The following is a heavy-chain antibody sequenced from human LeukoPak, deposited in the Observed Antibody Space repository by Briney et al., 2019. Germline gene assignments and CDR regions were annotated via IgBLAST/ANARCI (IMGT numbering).Heavy chain of an antibody. CDR2: IYTSGST. Sequence: SETLSLTCAVYGGSFSGYYWSWIRQPAGKGLEWIGRIYTSGSTNYNPSLKSRVTISVDTSKNQFSLKLSSVTAADTAVYYCAATLLWFGELLDYWGQGTLVTVSS. CDR1: GGSFSGYY. D-gene: IGHD3-10*01. V-gene: IGHV4-59*10. CDR3: AATLLWFGELLDY. J-gene: IGHJ4*02.